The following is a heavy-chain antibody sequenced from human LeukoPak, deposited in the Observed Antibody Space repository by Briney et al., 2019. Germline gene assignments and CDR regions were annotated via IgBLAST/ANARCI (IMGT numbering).Heavy chain of an antibody. D-gene: IGHD5-24*01. J-gene: IGHJ4*02. Sequence: GASVNVSCKASGYTFTGYYMHGVRQAPGQGLEWMGWINTNSGGTNYAQKFQGRVTMTRDTSISTAYMELSRLRSDDTAVYYCARDRGEMATIWSYDYWGQGTLVTVSS. CDR1: GYTFTGYY. V-gene: IGHV1-2*02. CDR3: ARDRGEMATIWSYDY. CDR2: INTNSGGT.